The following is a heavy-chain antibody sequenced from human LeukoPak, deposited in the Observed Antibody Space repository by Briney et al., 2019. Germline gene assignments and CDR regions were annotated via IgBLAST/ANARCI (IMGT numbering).Heavy chain of an antibody. V-gene: IGHV3-23*01. CDR3: GKTTTGYSSGRYPGWPVDY. Sequence: GSLRLSCAASGFTFNNYAMYWVRQAPGKGLEWVSGIFGSGGSAHYADSVKGRFTISRDNSKNTVYLQMDSLRDEDTAVYYCGKTTTGYSSGRYPGWPVDYWGQGTLVTVSS. D-gene: IGHD6-19*01. CDR1: GFTFNNYA. J-gene: IGHJ4*02. CDR2: IFGSGGSA.